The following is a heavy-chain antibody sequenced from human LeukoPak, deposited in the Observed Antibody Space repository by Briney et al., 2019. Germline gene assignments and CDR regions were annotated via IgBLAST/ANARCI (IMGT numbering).Heavy chain of an antibody. CDR2: ISSSGSTI. CDR3: AREQWLNYYYYYYMDV. J-gene: IGHJ6*03. Sequence: GGSLRLSCAASGFTFSSYEMNWVRQAPGKGLEWVSYISSSGSTIYYADSVKGRFTISRDNAKNSLYLQMNSLRAEDTAVYYCAREQWLNYYYYYYMDVWGKGTTVTISS. CDR1: GFTFSSYE. V-gene: IGHV3-48*03. D-gene: IGHD6-19*01.